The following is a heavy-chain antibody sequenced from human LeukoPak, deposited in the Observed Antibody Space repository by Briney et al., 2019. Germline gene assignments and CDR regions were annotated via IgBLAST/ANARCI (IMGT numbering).Heavy chain of an antibody. CDR1: GGSISSYY. J-gene: IGHJ2*01. V-gene: IGHV4-59*01. CDR3: ARDLGYSYGYGPFWYFDL. D-gene: IGHD5-18*01. CDR2: IYYSGST. Sequence: SETLSLTCTVSGGSISSYYWSWIRQPPGKGLEWIGYIYYSGSTNYNPSLKSRVTISVDTSKNQFSLKLSSVTAADTAVYYCARDLGYSYGYGPFWYFDLWGRGALVTVSS.